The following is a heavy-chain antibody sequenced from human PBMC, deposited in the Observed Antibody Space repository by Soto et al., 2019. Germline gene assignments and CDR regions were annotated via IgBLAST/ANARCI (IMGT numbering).Heavy chain of an antibody. CDR1: GYTFTSYG. CDR3: ARDDYSKPYYYYMDV. D-gene: IGHD4-4*01. J-gene: IGHJ6*03. CDR2: IRAYNGNT. V-gene: IGHV1-18*01. Sequence: QVQLVQSGAEVKKPGASVKVSCKASGYTFTSYGISWVRQAPGQGLEWMGGIRAYNGNTNYAQKLQGRVTMTTDTSTSTAYMELRSLRSDDTAVYYCARDDYSKPYYYYMDVWGKGTTVTVSS.